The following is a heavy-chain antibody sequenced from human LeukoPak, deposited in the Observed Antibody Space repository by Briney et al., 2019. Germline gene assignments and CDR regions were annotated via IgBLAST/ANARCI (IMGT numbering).Heavy chain of an antibody. Sequence: GGSLRLSCAASGFTFSSYAMHWVRKAPGKGLEWVAVISYDGSNKYYADSVKGRFTISRDNSKNTLYLQMNSLRAEDTAVYYCASAQRAYSSSSWIDYWGQGTLVTVSS. CDR2: ISYDGSNK. J-gene: IGHJ4*02. V-gene: IGHV3-30-3*01. CDR1: GFTFSSYA. CDR3: ASAQRAYSSSSWIDY. D-gene: IGHD6-6*01.